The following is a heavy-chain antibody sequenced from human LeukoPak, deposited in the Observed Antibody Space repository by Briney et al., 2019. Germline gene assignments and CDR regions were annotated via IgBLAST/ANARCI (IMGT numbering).Heavy chain of an antibody. CDR1: GGSFSGYY. Sequence: SETLSLTCAVYGGSFSGYYWSWIRQPPGKGLDWIAYIYHSGTTNYNPSLKSRVTISEDTSKNQVSLNLTSVTAADTAVYYCARQKYDYGANHWYFDLWSRGTLVTVSS. J-gene: IGHJ2*01. CDR3: ARQKYDYGANHWYFDL. D-gene: IGHD4/OR15-4a*01. CDR2: IYHSGTT. V-gene: IGHV4-59*08.